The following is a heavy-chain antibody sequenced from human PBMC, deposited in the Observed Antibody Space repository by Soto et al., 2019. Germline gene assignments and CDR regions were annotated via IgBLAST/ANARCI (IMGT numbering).Heavy chain of an antibody. CDR1: NGSISGFY. CDR3: VRVGVGIGNHFDS. Sequence: ETLSLTCSVSNGSISGFYWTWIRQPPGKILEWIGYIHYSGRTDYNPSLTSRATMSVDTSKNQFSLNLKSITAADTAVYYCVRVGVGIGNHFDSWGRGTLVTVSS. D-gene: IGHD1-26*01. V-gene: IGHV4-59*12. CDR2: IHYSGRT. J-gene: IGHJ4*02.